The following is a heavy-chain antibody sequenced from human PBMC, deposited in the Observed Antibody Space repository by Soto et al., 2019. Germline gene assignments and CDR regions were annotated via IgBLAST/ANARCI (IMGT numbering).Heavy chain of an antibody. CDR1: GVTFSRYA. D-gene: IGHD4-4*01. Sequence: PRGSLGLSCASSGVTFSRYAMIWVRQVPGTGLEWVSAISGSGGSTYYADSVKGRFTISRDNSKNTLYLQMNSLRAEDTAVYYCAKGSATVTTYFDYWGQGTLVTGSS. CDR3: AKGSATVTTYFDY. V-gene: IGHV3-23*01. CDR2: ISGSGGST. J-gene: IGHJ4*02.